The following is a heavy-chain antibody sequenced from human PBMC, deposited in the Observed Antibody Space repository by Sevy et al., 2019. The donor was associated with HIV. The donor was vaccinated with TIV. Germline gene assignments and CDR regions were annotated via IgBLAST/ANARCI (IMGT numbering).Heavy chain of an antibody. J-gene: IGHJ4*02. CDR2: ISGSGDYK. Sequence: GGSLRLSCAASGFTFSNFAMGWVRQAPGKGLDWISVISGSGDYKYYADSVKGRFTISRDNSKNTLSLQMNGLRAEDTVIFYCAKKMGGGSGMAFLVDSWGQGTLVTVSS. CDR1: GFTFSNFA. V-gene: IGHV3-23*01. CDR3: AKKMGGGSGMAFLVDS. D-gene: IGHD5-18*01.